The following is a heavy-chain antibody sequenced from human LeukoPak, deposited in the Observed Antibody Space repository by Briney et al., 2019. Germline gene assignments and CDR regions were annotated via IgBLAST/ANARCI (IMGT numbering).Heavy chain of an antibody. CDR3: AREYSSGWYLGEGNWFDP. Sequence: GASVKVSCKASGYTFTSYDINWVRPATGQGLEWMGWMNPNSGNTGYAQKFQGRVTMTRNTSISTAYMELSSLRSEDTAVYYCAREYSSGWYLGEGNWFDPWGQGTLVTVSS. D-gene: IGHD6-19*01. CDR1: GYTFTSYD. V-gene: IGHV1-8*01. CDR2: MNPNSGNT. J-gene: IGHJ5*02.